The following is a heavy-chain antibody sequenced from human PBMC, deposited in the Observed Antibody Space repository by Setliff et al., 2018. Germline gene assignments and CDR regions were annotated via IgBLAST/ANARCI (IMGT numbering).Heavy chain of an antibody. CDR1: GFSVSSNY. V-gene: IGHV3-11*04. CDR3: ARDGVFYAMDF. J-gene: IGHJ6*02. D-gene: IGHD3-10*01. CDR2: ISGSGDST. Sequence: GSLSLSCAASGFSVSSNYMSWVRQAPGKGPEWVSTISGSGDSTYYADSVRGRFTISRDNAKNSLYLQMNSLRAEDSAVYYCARDGVFYAMDFWGQGTTVTVSS.